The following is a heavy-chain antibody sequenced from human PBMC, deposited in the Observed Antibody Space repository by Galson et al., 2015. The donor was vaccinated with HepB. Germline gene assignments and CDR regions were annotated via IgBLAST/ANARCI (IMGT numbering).Heavy chain of an antibody. V-gene: IGHV1-3*01. CDR1: GYTFLTYA. Sequence: SVKVSCKASGYTFLTYALHWVRQAPGQRPEWMGWINPGNGNTKYSQKFQGRVTITRDTSASTAYMELSSVRSEDTAMYYCARGDIVGYYMDVWGKGTTVTVSS. D-gene: IGHD2-21*01. CDR3: ARGDIVGYYMDV. CDR2: INPGNGNT. J-gene: IGHJ6*03.